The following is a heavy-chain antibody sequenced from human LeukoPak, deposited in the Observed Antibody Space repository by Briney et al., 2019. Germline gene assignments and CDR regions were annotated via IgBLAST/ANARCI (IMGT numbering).Heavy chain of an antibody. CDR2: INHSGST. D-gene: IGHD4-17*01. Sequence: SETLSLTCAVYGGSFSGYYWSWIRQPPGKGLEWIGEINHSGSTNYNPSLKSRVTISVDTSKNQFSLKLSSVTAADTAVYYCARGRSQITTVTRFGWFDPWGQGTLVTVSS. CDR3: ARGRSQITTVTRFGWFDP. J-gene: IGHJ5*02. V-gene: IGHV4-34*01. CDR1: GGSFSGYY.